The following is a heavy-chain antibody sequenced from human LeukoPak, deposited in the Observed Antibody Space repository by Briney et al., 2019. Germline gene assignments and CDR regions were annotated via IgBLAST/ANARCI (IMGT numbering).Heavy chain of an antibody. CDR1: GFTSTNYA. D-gene: IGHD5-12*01. J-gene: IGHJ4*02. CDR2: LIGSSGST. CDR3: AKGGYDYIEMGYFDS. Sequence: GGSLRLSCAASGFTSTNYAMNWVRQAPGKGLEWVSVLIGSSGSTDYADSVKGRFTISRDKSKNTLFLQMNSLRAEDTAIYFCAKGGYDYIEMGYFDSWGQGTLVTVSS. V-gene: IGHV3-23*01.